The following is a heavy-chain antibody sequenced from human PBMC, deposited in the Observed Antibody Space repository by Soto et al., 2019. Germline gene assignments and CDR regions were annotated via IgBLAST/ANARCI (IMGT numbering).Heavy chain of an antibody. CDR3: ARTPLGYCSSTSCYTGHY. CDR1: GGTLSSYA. CDR2: IIPIFGTA. Sequence: ASVKVSCKASGGTLSSYAISWVRQAPGQGLEWMGGIIPIFGTANYAQKFQGRVTITADESTSTAYMELSSLRSEDTAVYYCARTPLGYCSSTSCYTGHYWGQGTLVTVYS. V-gene: IGHV1-69*13. D-gene: IGHD2-2*02. J-gene: IGHJ4*02.